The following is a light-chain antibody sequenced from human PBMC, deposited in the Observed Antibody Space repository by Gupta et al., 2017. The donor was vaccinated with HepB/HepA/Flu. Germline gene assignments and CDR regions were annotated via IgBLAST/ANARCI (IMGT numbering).Light chain of an antibody. Sequence: DIRMTQSPSSLSASVGDRVTITCRASETISNYLNWYQQKPGKVPHLLIYTASNLQGGVPSRFSGSGSGTDFTLTISSLQPEDFAVYFCQQSYSTPLTFGQGTRVEIK. CDR1: ETISNY. CDR2: TAS. CDR3: QQSYSTPLT. J-gene: IGKJ1*01. V-gene: IGKV1-39*01.